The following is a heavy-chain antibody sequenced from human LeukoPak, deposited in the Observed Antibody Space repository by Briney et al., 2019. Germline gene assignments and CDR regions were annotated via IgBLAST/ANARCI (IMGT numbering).Heavy chain of an antibody. J-gene: IGHJ5*02. V-gene: IGHV3-49*03. CDR1: GFTFGDYA. CDR3: TRKPHAFDP. Sequence: GGSLRLSCTASGFTFGDYAMSCFRQAPGKGLEWVGFIRSKAYGGTTEYAASVKGRFTLSRDDSKSIAYLQMNSLKTEDTAVYYCTRKPHAFDPWGQGTLVTVSS. CDR2: IRSKAYGGTT.